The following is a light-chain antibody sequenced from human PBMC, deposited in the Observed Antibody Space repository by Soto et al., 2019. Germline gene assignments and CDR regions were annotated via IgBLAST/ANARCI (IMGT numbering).Light chain of an antibody. CDR3: QQYGSSPFT. CDR2: GAS. Sequence: EIVLTQSPGTLSLSPGERATLSCRASQSVSSSYLAWFQHKPGQAPRLLIYGASSRATGIPDRFSGSGSGTDFTLTISRLEPEDFAVYYCQQYGSSPFTFGGGTPVEIK. V-gene: IGKV3-20*01. CDR1: QSVSSSY. J-gene: IGKJ4*01.